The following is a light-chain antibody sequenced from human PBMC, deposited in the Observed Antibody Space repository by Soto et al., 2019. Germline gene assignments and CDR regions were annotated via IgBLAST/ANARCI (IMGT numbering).Light chain of an antibody. CDR3: QQYYRSLT. Sequence: IMMKQYPASLSASAVDRVTITFRASHSISSYLNWYQQKPGQAPKLPIYAASTVQSGVPSRFSGSGSGTDFTLTISSLQAEDVANYYCQQYYRSLTFGHGTRLEIK. V-gene: IGKV1-39*01. CDR1: HSISSY. J-gene: IGKJ5*01. CDR2: AAS.